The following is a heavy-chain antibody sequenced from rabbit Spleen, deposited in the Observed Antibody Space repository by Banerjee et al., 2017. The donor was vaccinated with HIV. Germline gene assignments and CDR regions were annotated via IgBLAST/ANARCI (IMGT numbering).Heavy chain of an antibody. CDR3: VREAGYGGYGDANL. CDR1: GFSFSYSDY. J-gene: IGHJ4*01. Sequence: QSLEESGGDLVKPGASLTLTCTASGFSFSYSDYMCWVRQPPGKGPEWIACIDVSSSGSIHYASWAKGRFTVSKTSSTTVTLQMTSLTAADTATYFCVREAGYGGYGDANLWGQGTLVTVS. V-gene: IGHV1S40*01. D-gene: IGHD6-1*01. CDR2: IDVSSSGSI.